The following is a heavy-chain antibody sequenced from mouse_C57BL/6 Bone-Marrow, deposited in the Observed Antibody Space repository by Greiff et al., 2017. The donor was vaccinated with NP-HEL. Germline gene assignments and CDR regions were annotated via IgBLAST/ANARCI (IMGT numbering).Heavy chain of an antibody. CDR1: GYSITSGYD. CDR2: ISYSGST. J-gene: IGHJ4*01. CDR3: ARGGDTTVVDYYAMDY. Sequence: EVKLVESGPGMVKPSQSLSLTCTVTGYSITSGYDWHWIRHFPGNKLEWMGYISYSGSTNYNPSLKSRISITHDTSKNHFFLKLNSVTTEDTATYYCARGGDTTVVDYYAMDYWGQGTSVTVSA. D-gene: IGHD1-1*01. V-gene: IGHV3-1*01.